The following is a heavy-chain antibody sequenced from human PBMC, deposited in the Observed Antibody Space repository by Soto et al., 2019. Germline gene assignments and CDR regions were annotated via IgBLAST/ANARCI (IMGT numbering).Heavy chain of an antibody. D-gene: IGHD5-18*01. CDR3: AREYSGYSYDSFDY. CDR2: IYTSGST. Sequence: PSETLSLTCTVSGGSISSYYWSWIRQPAGKGLERIGRIYTSGSTNYNPSLKSRVTMSVDTSKNQFSLKLSSVTAADTAVYYCAREYSGYSYDSFDYWGQGTLVTGSS. CDR1: GGSISSYY. J-gene: IGHJ4*02. V-gene: IGHV4-4*07.